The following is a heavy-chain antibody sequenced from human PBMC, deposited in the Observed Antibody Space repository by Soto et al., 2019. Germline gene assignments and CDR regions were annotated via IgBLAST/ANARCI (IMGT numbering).Heavy chain of an antibody. J-gene: IGHJ6*02. D-gene: IGHD1-26*01. CDR3: ASDLVGASDSYALDV. V-gene: IGHV3-33*01. Sequence: VGSLRLSCAASGFTFSNYGMHWVRQAPGKGLEWVAIIWHDGNNKYYADSVRGRFIISRDNSKNRLYLQMNSLRAEDTAGYYCASDLVGASDSYALDVWGPGPPVTLSS. CDR2: IWHDGNNK. CDR1: GFTFSNYG.